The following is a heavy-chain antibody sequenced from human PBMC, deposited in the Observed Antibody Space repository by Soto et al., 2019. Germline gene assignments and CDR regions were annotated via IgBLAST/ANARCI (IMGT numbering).Heavy chain of an antibody. CDR2: IYYTGTT. J-gene: IGHJ4*02. CDR1: GGSMSSNTYH. CDR3: SSDREGASER. D-gene: IGHD1-1*01. V-gene: IGHV4-39*02. Sequence: SEALSLTCTVSGGSMSSNTYHWAWIRQPPGKGLEWIASIYYTGTTYYSPSLKSRVTISVDTSKNHFSLKLSSVTAADTAVYYCSSDREGASERWGQGTLDIGSS.